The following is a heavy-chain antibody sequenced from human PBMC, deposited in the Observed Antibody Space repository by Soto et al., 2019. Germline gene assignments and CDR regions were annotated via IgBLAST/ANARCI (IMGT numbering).Heavy chain of an antibody. CDR3: ARHIVVVVAATHYYYGMDV. J-gene: IGHJ6*02. D-gene: IGHD2-15*01. CDR2: IIPIFGTA. Sequence: SVTVSCKASGGTFSSYAISWVRQAPGQGLEWMGGIIPIFGTANYAQKFQGRVTITADESTSTAYMELSSLRSEDTAVYYCARHIVVVVAATHYYYGMDVWGQGTTVTVSS. V-gene: IGHV1-69*13. CDR1: GGTFSSYA.